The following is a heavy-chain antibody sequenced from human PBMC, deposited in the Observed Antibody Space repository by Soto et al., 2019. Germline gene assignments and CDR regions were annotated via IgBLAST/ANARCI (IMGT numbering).Heavy chain of an antibody. J-gene: IGHJ6*02. CDR3: ARGEGGSSSYYYYYGMDV. CDR2: INHSGST. D-gene: IGHD6-6*01. Sequence: SETLSLTCAVYGGSFSGYYWSWIRQPPGKGLEWIGEINHSGSTNYNPSLKSRVTISVDTSKNQFSLKLSSVTAADTAVYYCARGEGGSSSYYYYYGMDVWGQGTTVTVSS. V-gene: IGHV4-34*01. CDR1: GGSFSGYY.